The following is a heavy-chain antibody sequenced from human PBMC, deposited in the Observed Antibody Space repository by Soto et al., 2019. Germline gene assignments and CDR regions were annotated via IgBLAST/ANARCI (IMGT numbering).Heavy chain of an antibody. V-gene: IGHV3-21*01. CDR2: ISSSSTYI. D-gene: IGHD5-12*01. CDR3: ARSPVEIVATSLYWFDS. CDR1: GFTFSSYS. Sequence: EVQLVESGGGLVKPGGSLRLSCAASGFTFSSYSMNWVRQAPGKGLEWVSSISSSSTYIYYADSVKGRFTISRDNAQNSLYLQMNSLRVEDTAVYYCARSPVEIVATSLYWFDSWGQGTLVTVSS. J-gene: IGHJ5*01.